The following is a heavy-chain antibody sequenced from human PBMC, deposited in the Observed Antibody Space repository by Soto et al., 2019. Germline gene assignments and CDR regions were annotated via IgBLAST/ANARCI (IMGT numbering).Heavy chain of an antibody. CDR1: GYTFTSYA. CDR2: INAGNGNT. D-gene: IGHD2-2*01. V-gene: IGHV1-3*01. Sequence: ASVKVSCKASGYTFTSYAMHWVRQAPGQRLEWMGWINAGNGNTKYSQKFQGRVTITRDTSASTAYMELSSLRSEDTAVYYCARGVYCSSTSCYHGPFDYWGPGTLVTVSS. CDR3: ARGVYCSSTSCYHGPFDY. J-gene: IGHJ4*02.